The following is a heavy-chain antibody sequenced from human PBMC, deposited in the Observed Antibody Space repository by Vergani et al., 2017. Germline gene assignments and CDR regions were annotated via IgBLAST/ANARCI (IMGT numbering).Heavy chain of an antibody. V-gene: IGHV4-59*12. D-gene: IGHD3-10*01. CDR2: IYYSGST. CDR3: VRGCPERGLDY. J-gene: IGHJ4*02. CDR1: GGSISSYY. Sequence: QVQLQESGPGLVKPSETLSLTCTVSGGSISSYYWSWIRQPPGKGLEWIGYIYYSGSTYYNPSLKSRVTISVDTSKNQFSLKLSSVTAADTAVYYCVRGCPERGLDYWGQGTLVTVSS.